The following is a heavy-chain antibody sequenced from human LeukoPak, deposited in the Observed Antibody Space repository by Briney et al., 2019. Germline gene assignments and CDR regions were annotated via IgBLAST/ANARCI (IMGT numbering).Heavy chain of an antibody. V-gene: IGHV1-8*01. CDR2: MNPNSGNT. CDR1: VYTFTSYD. Sequence: GASVNVSCKASVYTFTSYDINWVRQATGQGLEWMGWMNPNSGNTGYAQKFQGRVTMTRNTSISTAYMELSSLRSEDTAVYYCARGTRSMVRGVIITYYFQHWGQGTLVTVSS. D-gene: IGHD3-10*01. J-gene: IGHJ1*01. CDR3: ARGTRSMVRGVIITYYFQH.